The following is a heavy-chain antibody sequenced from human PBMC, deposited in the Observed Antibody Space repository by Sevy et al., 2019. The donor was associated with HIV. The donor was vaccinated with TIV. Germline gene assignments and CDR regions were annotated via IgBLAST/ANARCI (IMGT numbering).Heavy chain of an antibody. D-gene: IGHD6-19*01. V-gene: IGHV3-23*01. CDR2: ISNSGANT. J-gene: IGHJ4*02. CDR1: GFTFTNYG. Sequence: GGSLRLSCAASGFTFTNYGMHWVRQAPGKGLEWVSGISNSGANTYYEDPVRGRFTVSRDNSKNTVYLQLNSLRAEDTAIYYCAKEWTLLSDWYGEFDYWGQGTLVTVSS. CDR3: AKEWTLLSDWYGEFDY.